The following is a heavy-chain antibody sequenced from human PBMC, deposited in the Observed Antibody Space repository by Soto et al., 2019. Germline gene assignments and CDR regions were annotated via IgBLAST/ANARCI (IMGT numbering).Heavy chain of an antibody. V-gene: IGHV1-18*01. CDR1: GYIFTSYG. J-gene: IGHJ4*02. CDR2: ISAYNGNT. D-gene: IGHD3-16*01. CDR3: ARDFGRQLRAPGAVIDS. Sequence: AAVKVSCKASGYIFTSYGISWVRQAPGQGLEWMGWISAYNGNTKYAQNLQGRVTLTTDTSTYTDYMELRSLQSDDTAVYYCARDFGRQLRAPGAVIDSWGQGDLVTVSS.